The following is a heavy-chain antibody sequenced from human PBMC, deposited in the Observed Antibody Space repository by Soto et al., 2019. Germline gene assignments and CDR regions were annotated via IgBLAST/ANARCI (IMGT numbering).Heavy chain of an antibody. CDR1: GFSLSNYA. CDR2: ISGSGSNT. D-gene: IGHD3-10*01. V-gene: IGHV3-23*01. Sequence: EVQLLESGGGLVQPGGSLRLSCAVSGFSLSNYAMSWVRQAPGKGLEWVSAISGSGSNTYYIDSVKGRFTISRDRSKTRLVPQMNYLSAEDRAVYYCAIGGMTLVRRSFAYWGQGALVTGSS. CDR3: AIGGMTLVRRSFAY. J-gene: IGHJ4*02.